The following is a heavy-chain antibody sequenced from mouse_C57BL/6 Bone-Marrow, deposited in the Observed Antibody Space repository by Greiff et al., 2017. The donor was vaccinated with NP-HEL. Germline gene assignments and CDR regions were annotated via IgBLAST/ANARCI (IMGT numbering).Heavy chain of an antibody. Sequence: EVQGVESGGGLVKPGGSLKLSCAASGFTFSSYAMSWVRQTPEKRLEWVATISDGGSYTYYPDNVKGRFTISRDNAKNNLYLQMSHLKSEDTAMYYCARDLRLYYFEYWGQGTTLTVSS. V-gene: IGHV5-4*01. D-gene: IGHD3-3*01. CDR3: ARDLRLYYFEY. J-gene: IGHJ2*01. CDR1: GFTFSSYA. CDR2: ISDGGSYT.